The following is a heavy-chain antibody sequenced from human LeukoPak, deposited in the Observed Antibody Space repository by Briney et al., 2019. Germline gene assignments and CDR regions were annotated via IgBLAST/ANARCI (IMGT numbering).Heavy chain of an antibody. CDR1: GFTFSSYG. D-gene: IGHD3-22*01. V-gene: IGHV3-53*01. CDR2: IYSDGST. J-gene: IGHJ3*02. CDR3: ARAGGGTYYYDSSGYSGAFDI. Sequence: GGSLRLSCAASGFTFSSYGIHWVRQAPGKGLEWVSVIYSDGSTYYADFVKGRFTISRDNSKNTLYLQMNSLRAEDTAVYYCARAGGGTYYYDSSGYSGAFDIWGQGTMVTVSS.